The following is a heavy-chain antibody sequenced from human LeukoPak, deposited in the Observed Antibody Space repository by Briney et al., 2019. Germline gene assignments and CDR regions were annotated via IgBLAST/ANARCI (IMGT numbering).Heavy chain of an antibody. CDR3: ARTIFGVVVFRYGMDV. D-gene: IGHD3-3*01. CDR1: GFTFSSYA. Sequence: GGSLRLSCAASGFTFSSYAMSWVRQAPVKGLEWVSSISSSSSYIYYADSVKGRFTISRDNAKNSLYLQMNSLRAEDTAVYYCARTIFGVVVFRYGMDVWGQGTTVTVSS. J-gene: IGHJ6*02. V-gene: IGHV3-21*01. CDR2: ISSSSSYI.